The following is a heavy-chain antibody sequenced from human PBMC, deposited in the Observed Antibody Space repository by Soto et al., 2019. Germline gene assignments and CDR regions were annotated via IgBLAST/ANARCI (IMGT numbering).Heavy chain of an antibody. J-gene: IGHJ6*03. V-gene: IGHV3-48*01. Sequence: GGSLRLSCAASGFTFSSYSMNWVRQAPGKGLEWVSYISSSSSTIYYADSVKGRFTISRDNAKNSLYLQMNSLRAEDTAGYYCARDSKPPPIAAAGTLYYYYYMDVWGKGTTVTVSS. CDR1: GFTFSSYS. CDR3: ARDSKPPPIAAAGTLYYYYYMDV. D-gene: IGHD6-13*01. CDR2: ISSSSSTI.